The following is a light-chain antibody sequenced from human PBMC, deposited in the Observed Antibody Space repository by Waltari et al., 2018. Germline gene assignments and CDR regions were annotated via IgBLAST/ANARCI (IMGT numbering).Light chain of an antibody. Sequence: QFVLTQPPSVSGAPGQTVTLSCTGTPSNFGAGYDVFWYQRLPGTAPNLLFPLNTHRPSGVPDRFSGSKSGTSASLAISGLQTDDEGDYYCQSYDRNLRGWVFGGGTKLTVL. CDR3: QSYDRNLRGWV. V-gene: IGLV1-40*01. CDR1: PSNFGAGYD. J-gene: IGLJ3*02. CDR2: LNT.